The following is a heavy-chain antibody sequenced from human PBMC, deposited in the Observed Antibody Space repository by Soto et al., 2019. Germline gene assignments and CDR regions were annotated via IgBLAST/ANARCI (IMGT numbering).Heavy chain of an antibody. CDR1: GFTFSDHY. Sequence: EVQLVESGGGLVQPGGSLRLSCAASGFTFSDHYMDWVRQAPGKGLEWVARVRNEANSYTTEYAASVKGRFTITRDDSKKSLYLQMDSLKTDDTAVYYCVRDACRVVNCPPLFDYWGRGTLVTVSS. CDR2: VRNEANSYTT. CDR3: VRDACRVVNCPPLFDY. D-gene: IGHD1-20*01. J-gene: IGHJ4*02. V-gene: IGHV3-72*01.